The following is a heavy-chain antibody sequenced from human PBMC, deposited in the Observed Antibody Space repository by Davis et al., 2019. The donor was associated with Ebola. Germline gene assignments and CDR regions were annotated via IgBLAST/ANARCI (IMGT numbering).Heavy chain of an antibody. D-gene: IGHD6-19*01. CDR3: ARNTSGFGHFDF. V-gene: IGHV4-39*07. Sequence: PSETLSLTCTVSGGSIRDYTTYWSWIRQAPGKGLEWIGTLYYTGSPYYNPALKSRLFMSVDTSKNQFSLKLTSVTAADTAMYYCARNTSGFGHFDFWGQGILITVSS. J-gene: IGHJ4*02. CDR2: LYYTGSP. CDR1: GGSIRDYTTY.